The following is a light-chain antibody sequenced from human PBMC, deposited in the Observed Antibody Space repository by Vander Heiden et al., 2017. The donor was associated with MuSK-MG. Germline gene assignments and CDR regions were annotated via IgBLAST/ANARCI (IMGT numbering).Light chain of an antibody. CDR3: HQFQDWPLT. V-gene: IGKV3-15*01. J-gene: IGKJ4*01. CDR1: QSIGIN. CDR2: FAS. Sequence: EIVMTQSPATLSVSPGERATLSCRASQSIGINVAWYQQKPGQAPRLLIYFASTRATGIPARFSPSGSGADFTLSISSLQSEAFAVYFCHQFQDWPLTSGGGAKVEIK.